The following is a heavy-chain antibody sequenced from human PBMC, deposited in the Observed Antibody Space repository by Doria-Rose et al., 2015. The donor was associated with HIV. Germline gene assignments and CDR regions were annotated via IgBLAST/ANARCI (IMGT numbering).Heavy chain of an antibody. CDR3: ARMGSYRELDY. J-gene: IGHJ4*02. D-gene: IGHD3-3*01. CDR1: GASDISGGYH. Sequence: SVSGASDISGGYHGHCIRQVTGKGLESLGYTYYTGTSDYSPSLKSRLNMAVDTSKNQFSLKLSFVTVADTAVYYCARMGSYRELDYWGQGPLVSVSA. CDR2: TYYTGTS. V-gene: IGHV4-31*03.